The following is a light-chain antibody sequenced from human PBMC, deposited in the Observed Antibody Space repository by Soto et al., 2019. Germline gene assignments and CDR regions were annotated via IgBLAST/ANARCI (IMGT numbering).Light chain of an antibody. CDR3: QQYGSSLLT. J-gene: IGKJ4*01. CDR2: GAS. CDR1: QSVSSSY. V-gene: IGKV3-20*01. Sequence: EIVLTQSPGTLSLSPGERATLSCRASQSVSSSYLAWYQKKPGQAPRLLIYGASSRATGIPDRFSGSGSGTDFTLTISRLEPEDFAVYYCQQYGSSLLTFGGGTKVEIK.